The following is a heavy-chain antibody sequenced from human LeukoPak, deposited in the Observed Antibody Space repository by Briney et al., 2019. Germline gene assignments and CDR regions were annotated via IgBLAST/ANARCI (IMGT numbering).Heavy chain of an antibody. D-gene: IGHD3-10*01. CDR1: GFTFSSYW. V-gene: IGHV3-74*01. J-gene: IGHJ6*03. Sequence: GGSLRLSCAASGFTFSSYWMHWVRQAPGKGLVWVSRINSDGSSTTYADSVKGRFTISRDNAKNTLYLQMNSLRAEDTAVYYCAKDYGSGSYSHYYYYMDVWGKGTTVTVSS. CDR3: AKDYGSGSYSHYYYYMDV. CDR2: INSDGSST.